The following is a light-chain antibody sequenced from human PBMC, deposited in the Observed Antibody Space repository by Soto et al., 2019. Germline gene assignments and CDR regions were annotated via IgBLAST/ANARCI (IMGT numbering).Light chain of an antibody. CDR2: EVS. J-gene: IGLJ1*01. V-gene: IGLV2-14*01. CDR1: SSDVGNYKY. CDR3: FSYTSSGTYV. Sequence: QSVLTQPASVSGSPGQSITTSCTGTSSDVGNYKYVSWYQQHPGKAPKLMIYEVSNRPSGVSNRFSGSKSGNTASLTISGLQAEDETDYYCFSYTSSGTYVFGTGTRSPP.